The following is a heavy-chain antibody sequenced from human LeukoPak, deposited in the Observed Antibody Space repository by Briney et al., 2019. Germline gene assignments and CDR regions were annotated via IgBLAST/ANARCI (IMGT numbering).Heavy chain of an antibody. CDR3: TTEFMAARDYYYYMDV. J-gene: IGHJ6*03. CDR1: GFTFSNAW. Sequence: GGSLRLSCAASGFTFSNAWMSWVRQAPGKGLEWVGRIKSKTDGGTTDYAAPVKGRFTISRDDSKNTLYLQMNSLKTEDTAVYYCTTEFMAARDYYYYMDVWGKGTTVTVSS. V-gene: IGHV3-15*01. CDR2: IKSKTDGGTT. D-gene: IGHD5-24*01.